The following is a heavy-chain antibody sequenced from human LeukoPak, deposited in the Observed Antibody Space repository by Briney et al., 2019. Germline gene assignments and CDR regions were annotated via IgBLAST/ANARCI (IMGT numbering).Heavy chain of an antibody. D-gene: IGHD1-26*01. CDR3: ARGWGANCDY. CDR1: GGSFSGYY. CDR2: INHSGST. J-gene: IGHJ4*02. V-gene: IGHV4-34*01. Sequence: PSETLSLTCAVYGGSFSGYYWSWIRQPPGKGLEWIGEINHSGSTNYNPSLKSRVTISVDTSKNQFSLKLSSVTAADTAVYYCARGWGANCDYWGQGILVTVSS.